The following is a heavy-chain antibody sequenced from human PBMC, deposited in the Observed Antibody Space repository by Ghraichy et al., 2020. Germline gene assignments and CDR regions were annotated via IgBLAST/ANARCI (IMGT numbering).Heavy chain of an antibody. J-gene: IGHJ5*02. CDR2: IYHNGRT. D-gene: IGHD2-2*01. V-gene: IGHV4-59*01. CDR1: GDSLNNYY. Sequence: LSLTCTVSGDSLNNYYWSWIRQAPGKGLEWIGSIYHNGRTKYNPSLKSRVTMSVDTSKNQFSLSLTSVTAADTAVFYCARDQEWRASSSGFDPWGQGTLVSVSP. CDR3: ARDQEWRASSSGFDP.